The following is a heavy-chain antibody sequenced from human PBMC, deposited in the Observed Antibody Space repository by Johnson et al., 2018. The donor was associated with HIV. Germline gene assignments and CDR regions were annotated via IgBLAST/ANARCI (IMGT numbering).Heavy chain of an antibody. J-gene: IGHJ3*02. D-gene: IGHD6-25*01. Sequence: QVQLVESGGGLVQPGRSLRLSCTASGFTFGDYAMSWVRQAPGKGLEWVAVISYDGSDKDYADSVKGRFTISRDNSKNTVYLEMNSLRAEDTAVYYCAKGGIDAFDIWGQGTMVTVSS. CDR3: AKGGIDAFDI. CDR1: GFTFGDYA. CDR2: ISYDGSDK. V-gene: IGHV3-30*04.